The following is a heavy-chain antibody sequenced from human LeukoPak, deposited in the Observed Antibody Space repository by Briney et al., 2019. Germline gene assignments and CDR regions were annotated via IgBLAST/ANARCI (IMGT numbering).Heavy chain of an antibody. Sequence: GGSLRLSCAASEFTFSRYWMTWVRQAPGKGLEWVATLIQDGREKHYVDSVKDRFTISRDNAKNSVYLEMNSLRAEDTAVYFCASWGSVAGQRALDYWGQGTLVTVSS. CDR2: LIQDGREK. CDR3: ASWGSVAGQRALDY. CDR1: EFTFSRYW. V-gene: IGHV3-7*03. D-gene: IGHD6-19*01. J-gene: IGHJ4*02.